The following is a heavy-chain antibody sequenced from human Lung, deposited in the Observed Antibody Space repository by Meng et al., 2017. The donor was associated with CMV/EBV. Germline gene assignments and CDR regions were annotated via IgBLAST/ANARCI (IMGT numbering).Heavy chain of an antibody. CDR2: ISAYNGNT. CDR1: GYTFTSYG. CDR3: ARDLNWFDP. J-gene: IGHJ5*02. V-gene: IGHV1-18*01. Sequence: ASVXVSCKASGYTFTSYGISWVRQAPGQGLEWMGWISAYNGNTNYAQKLQGRVTMTTDTSTSTVYMELRSLRSDDTAVYYCARDLNWFDPWGQGTLVTVSS.